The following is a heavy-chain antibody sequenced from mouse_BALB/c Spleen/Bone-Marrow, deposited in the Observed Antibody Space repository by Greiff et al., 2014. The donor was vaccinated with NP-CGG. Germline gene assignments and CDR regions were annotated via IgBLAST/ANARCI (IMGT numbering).Heavy chain of an antibody. J-gene: IGHJ3*01. D-gene: IGHD1-2*01. CDR1: GYTFTSYW. CDR2: IYPGDGDT. V-gene: IGHV1-87*01. CDR3: ARGDTATWFAY. Sequence: QVHVKQSGAELARPGASVKLSCKASGYTFTSYWMQWVKQRPGQGLEWIGAIYPGDGDTRYTQKFKGKATLTADKSSSTAYTQLSSLASEDSAVYYCARGDTATWFAYWGQGTLVTVSA.